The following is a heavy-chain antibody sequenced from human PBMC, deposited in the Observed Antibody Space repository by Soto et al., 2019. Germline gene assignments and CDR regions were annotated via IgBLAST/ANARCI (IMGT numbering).Heavy chain of an antibody. CDR3: AKDQNSSGWYFRNSAPFGAFDI. CDR1: SDSISRSHW. Sequence: SETLSLTCAVSSDSISRSHWLTWVRQSPGKGLGWLGDIYYSGSVYYNPSLRSRISISMDKSNNQFSLNLSSVTAADTAVYYCAKDQNSSGWYFRNSAPFGAFDIWGQGTMVTV. D-gene: IGHD6-19*01. CDR2: IYYSGSV. V-gene: IGHV4-4*02. J-gene: IGHJ3*02.